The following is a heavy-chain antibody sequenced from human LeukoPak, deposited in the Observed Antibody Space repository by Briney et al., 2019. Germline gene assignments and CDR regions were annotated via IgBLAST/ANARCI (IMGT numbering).Heavy chain of an antibody. Sequence: GGSLRLSCAASGFTFSSYDMHWVRHATGKGLEWVSVIGTAGDTYYPGSVKGRFTISRENAKNSLYLQMNSLRAGDTAVYYCARATMVRGVINYYFDYWGQGTLVTVSS. CDR2: IGTAGDT. CDR1: GFTFSSYD. CDR3: ARATMVRGVINYYFDY. J-gene: IGHJ4*02. D-gene: IGHD3-10*01. V-gene: IGHV3-13*04.